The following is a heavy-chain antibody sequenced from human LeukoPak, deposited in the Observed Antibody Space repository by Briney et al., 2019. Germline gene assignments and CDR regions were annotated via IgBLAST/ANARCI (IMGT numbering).Heavy chain of an antibody. J-gene: IGHJ4*02. CDR1: GYMFIDYF. D-gene: IGHD5-18*01. Sequence: ASVKVSCKASGYMFIDYFIHWVRLAPGQGLEWMGWINPNSGGTNYAQKFQGRVTMTRDTSITTAYMELSSLRSDDTAVYYCARGLGGYSYSGYYFDYWGQGTLVTVSS. V-gene: IGHV1-2*02. CDR2: INPNSGGT. CDR3: ARGLGGYSYSGYYFDY.